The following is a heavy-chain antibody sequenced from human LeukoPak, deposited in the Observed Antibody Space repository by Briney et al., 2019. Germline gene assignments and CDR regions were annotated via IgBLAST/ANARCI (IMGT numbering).Heavy chain of an antibody. V-gene: IGHV3-21*01. Sequence: GGSLRLSCAASGFTFNDYTMTWVRQAPGKGLEWVSSITGDCNYIFYADTVKARFTISRPNAKNSLFLALNSPRGEDTAVYYCARERNFYHFDYWGQGALVTVSS. J-gene: IGHJ4*02. CDR2: ITGDCNYI. D-gene: IGHD3-3*01. CDR3: ARERNFYHFDY. CDR1: GFTFNDYT.